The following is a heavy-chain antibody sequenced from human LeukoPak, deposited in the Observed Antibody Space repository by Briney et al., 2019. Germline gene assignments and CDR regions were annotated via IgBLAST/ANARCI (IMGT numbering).Heavy chain of an antibody. V-gene: IGHV4-59*08. J-gene: IGHJ4*02. CDR3: ARLDCISDTCYNY. CDR2: INYSGNS. CDR1: GGSISSYY. D-gene: IGHD2-21*01. Sequence: PSETLSLTCTVSGGSISSYYWSWIRQPAGKGLEWIGYINYSGNSDYNPSLKSRVTISVDRSKKQVSLRMRSVTAADTAVYYCARLDCISDTCYNYWALGALVTVSS.